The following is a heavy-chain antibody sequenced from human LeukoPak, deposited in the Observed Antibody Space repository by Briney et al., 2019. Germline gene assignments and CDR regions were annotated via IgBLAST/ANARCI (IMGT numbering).Heavy chain of an antibody. D-gene: IGHD6-19*01. V-gene: IGHV4-59*01. CDR1: GGSISSYC. J-gene: IGHJ4*02. CDR3: ARDVSGWPPAPHFDY. CDR2: IYHSGST. Sequence: PSETLSLTCTVSGGSISSYCWSWIRQPPGKGLEWIGYIYHSGSTNYNPSLKSRVTISVDTSKNQFSLKLSSVTAADTAVYYCARDVSGWPPAPHFDYWGQGTLVTVSS.